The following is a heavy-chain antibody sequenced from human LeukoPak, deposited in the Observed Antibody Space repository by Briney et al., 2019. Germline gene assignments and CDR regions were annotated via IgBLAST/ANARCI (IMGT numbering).Heavy chain of an antibody. D-gene: IGHD6-13*01. V-gene: IGHV4-59*10. CDR1: GGSFSGYY. CDR2: IYTSGST. J-gene: IGHJ4*02. Sequence: SETLSLTCAVYGGSFSGYYWSWIRQPAGKGLEWIGRIYTSGSTNYNPSLKSRVTMSVDTSKNQFSLKLSSVTAADTAVYYCARASSSWYNYFDYWGQGTLVTVSS. CDR3: ARASSSWYNYFDY.